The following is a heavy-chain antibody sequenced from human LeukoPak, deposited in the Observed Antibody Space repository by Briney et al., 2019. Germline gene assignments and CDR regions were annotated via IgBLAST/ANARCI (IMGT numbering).Heavy chain of an antibody. CDR3: TRDPEYCSSTSSPPFAP. J-gene: IGHJ5*02. CDR2: IRSKAYGGTT. D-gene: IGHD2-2*01. Sequence: GGSLRLSCTASGFTFGDYAMSWVRQAPGKGLEWVGFIRSKAYGGTTEYAASVEGRFTISRDDSKSIAYLQMNSLKTEDTAVYYCTRDPEYCSSTSSPPFAPWGREPLVTVPS. V-gene: IGHV3-49*04. CDR1: GFTFGDYA.